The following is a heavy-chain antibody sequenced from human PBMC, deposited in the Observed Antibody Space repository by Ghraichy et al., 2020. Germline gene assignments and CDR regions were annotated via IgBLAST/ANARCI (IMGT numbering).Heavy chain of an antibody. D-gene: IGHD6-19*01. V-gene: IGHV3-21*01. Sequence: GGSLRLSCAASGFTFSSYSMNWVRQAPGKGLEWVASISSRSSYIYYADSVKGRFTISRDNAKNSLYLQMNSLRAEDTAVYYCARAWDGSGWYSDYWGQGTLVTVSS. CDR3: ARAWDGSGWYSDY. CDR2: ISSRSSYI. CDR1: GFTFSSYS. J-gene: IGHJ4*02.